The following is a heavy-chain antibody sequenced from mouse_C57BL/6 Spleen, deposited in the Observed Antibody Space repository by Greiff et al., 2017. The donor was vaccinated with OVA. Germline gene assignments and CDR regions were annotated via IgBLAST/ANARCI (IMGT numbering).Heavy chain of an antibody. CDR3: ARDGYYYFDY. J-gene: IGHJ2*01. CDR1: GYTFTSYW. D-gene: IGHD2-3*01. CDR2: IDPSDSET. Sequence: VQLQQPGAELVRPGSSVKLSCKSSGYTFTSYWMHWVKQRPIQGLEWIGNIDPSDSETHYNQKFKDKATLTVDKSSSTAYMQLSSLTSEDSAVYYCARDGYYYFDYWGQGTTLTVSS. V-gene: IGHV1-52*01.